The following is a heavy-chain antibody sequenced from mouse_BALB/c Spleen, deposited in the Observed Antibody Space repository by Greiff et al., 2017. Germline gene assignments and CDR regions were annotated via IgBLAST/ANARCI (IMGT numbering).Heavy chain of an antibody. V-gene: IGHV3-6*02. J-gene: IGHJ4*01. Sequence: EVQLQESGPGLVKPSQSLSLTCSVTGYSITSGYYWNWIRQFPGNKLEWMGYISYDGSNNYNPSLKNRISITRDTSKNQFFLKLNSVTTEDTATYYCARGGLDGYYGAMDYWGQGTSVTVSS. CDR1: GYSITSGYY. D-gene: IGHD2-3*01. CDR3: ARGGLDGYYGAMDY. CDR2: ISYDGSN.